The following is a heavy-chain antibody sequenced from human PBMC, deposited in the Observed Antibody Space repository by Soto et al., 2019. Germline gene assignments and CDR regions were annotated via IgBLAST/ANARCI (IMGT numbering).Heavy chain of an antibody. Sequence: GASVKVSCKASGGTFSSYALSWVRQAPGQGLEWMGGIIPIFGTANYAQKFQGRVTITADESTSTAYMELSSLRSEDTAVYYCARGRYYYGSGSSSHGPYYYYGMDVWGQGTTVTVSS. CDR2: IIPIFGTA. J-gene: IGHJ6*02. V-gene: IGHV1-69*13. CDR3: ARGRYYYGSGSSSHGPYYYYGMDV. CDR1: GGTFSSYA. D-gene: IGHD3-10*01.